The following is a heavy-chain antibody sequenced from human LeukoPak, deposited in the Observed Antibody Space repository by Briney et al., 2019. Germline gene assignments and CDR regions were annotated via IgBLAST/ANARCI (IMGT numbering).Heavy chain of an antibody. Sequence: ASVKVSCKASGYTFTGYYMSRVRQAPGQGFEWMGWINPNSGATNYVQKFQGRVTMTRDTSITTVYMEVSGLTFDDTAVYYCARSDEYASEYYLDYWGQGTLVTVSS. J-gene: IGHJ4*02. CDR2: INPNSGAT. V-gene: IGHV1-2*02. CDR3: ARSDEYASEYYLDY. CDR1: GYTFTGYY. D-gene: IGHD2-2*01.